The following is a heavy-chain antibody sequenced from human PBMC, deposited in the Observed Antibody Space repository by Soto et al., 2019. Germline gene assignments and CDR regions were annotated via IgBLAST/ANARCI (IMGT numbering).Heavy chain of an antibody. CDR1: GGSFSGYY. CDR2: INHSGST. D-gene: IGHD3-10*01. CDR3: ARRTKRGRGDYYYYMDV. Sequence: PSETLSLTCAVYGGSFSGYYWSWIRQPPGKGLEWIGEINHSGSTNYNPSLKSRVTISVDTSKNQFSLKLSSVTAADTAVYYCARRTKRGRGDYYYYMDVWGKGTTVTVS. J-gene: IGHJ6*03. V-gene: IGHV4-34*01.